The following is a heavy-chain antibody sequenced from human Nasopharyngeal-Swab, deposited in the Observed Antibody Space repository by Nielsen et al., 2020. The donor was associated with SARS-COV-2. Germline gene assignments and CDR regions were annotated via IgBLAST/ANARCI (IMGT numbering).Heavy chain of an antibody. CDR2: INRDGTYT. CDR3: ARAPDCGGGSCNSYHYYGMDV. CDR1: GFTFSSYW. J-gene: IGHJ6*02. V-gene: IGHV3-74*01. D-gene: IGHD2-15*01. Sequence: GESLKISCAASGFTFSSYWMHWVRQPPGKGLVWVSRINRDGTYTTYADSVEGRFTISRDNAKNTLFLQMYSLRAEDTAVYYCARAPDCGGGSCNSYHYYGMDVWGQGTTVTVSS.